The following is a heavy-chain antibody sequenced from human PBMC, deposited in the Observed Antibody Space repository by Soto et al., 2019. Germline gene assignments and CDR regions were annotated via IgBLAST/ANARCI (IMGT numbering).Heavy chain of an antibody. CDR1: GDSVSSNTAS. V-gene: IGHV6-1*01. CDR2: TYFRSKWYN. J-gene: IGHJ4*01. D-gene: IGHD5-12*01. Sequence: PSPTLSLTCAISGDSVSSNTASWNWIRQSPSRGLEWLGRTYFRSKWYNDYAVSVKSRIIINPDTSNNQFSLQLNSVTPEDTAVYFCAKGDNLGPKTGYAFDPWGQGIRVTVSS. CDR3: AKGDNLGPKTGYAFDP.